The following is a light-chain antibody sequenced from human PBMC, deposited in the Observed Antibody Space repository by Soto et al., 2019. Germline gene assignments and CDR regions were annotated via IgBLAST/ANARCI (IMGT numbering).Light chain of an antibody. V-gene: IGKV3-20*01. J-gene: IGKJ2*01. CDR1: QSVRSNY. CDR2: GAS. CDR3: HQYGYGSDT. Sequence: EIVLTQSPGTLSLSPGERATLSCRASQSVRSNYLAWYQQQPGQAPRLLIFGASSRATGIPDRFSGSGSGTDFTITIIRLEPEDSAVDIYHQYGYGSDTFGQGTKLEIK.